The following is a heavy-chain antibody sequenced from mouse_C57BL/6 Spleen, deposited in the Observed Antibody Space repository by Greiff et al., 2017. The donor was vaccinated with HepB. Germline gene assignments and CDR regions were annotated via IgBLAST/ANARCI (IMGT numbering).Heavy chain of an antibody. Sequence: QVQLQESGAELVKPGASVRISGKASGYASGSYWMTGGKQRPGKGLEWIGQIYPGDGDTNYNGKFKGKATLTADKSSSTAYMQLSSLTSEDSAVYFCARWMDYWGQGTSVTVSS. CDR1: GYASGSYW. J-gene: IGHJ4*01. V-gene: IGHV1-80*01. CDR2: IYPGDGDT. CDR3: ARWMDY.